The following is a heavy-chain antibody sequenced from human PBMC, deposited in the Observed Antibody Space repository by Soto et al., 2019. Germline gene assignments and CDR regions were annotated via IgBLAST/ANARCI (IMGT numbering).Heavy chain of an antibody. CDR3: ARGRVGATPFRYYYYGMDV. J-gene: IGHJ6*02. Sequence: QVQLVQSGAEVKKPGASVKVSCKASGYTFTGYYMHWVRQAPGQGLEWMGWINPNSGGTNYAQKFQGRVTMTRDTSISTAYMELSRLRSDDTAVYYCARGRVGATPFRYYYYGMDVWGQGTTVTVSS. D-gene: IGHD1-26*01. CDR1: GYTFTGYY. V-gene: IGHV1-2*02. CDR2: INPNSGGT.